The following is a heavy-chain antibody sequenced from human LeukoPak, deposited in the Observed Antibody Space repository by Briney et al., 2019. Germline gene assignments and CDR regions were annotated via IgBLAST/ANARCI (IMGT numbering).Heavy chain of an antibody. V-gene: IGHV3-7*05. J-gene: IGHJ4*02. CDR2: IKQDGNEK. CDR3: ARLMTSEVGFDY. D-gene: IGHD2-8*01. Sequence: GGSLRLSCAASGFTFSSYWMSWVRQAPGKGLEWVANIKQDGNEKYYVDSVKGRFSISRDNAKNSLYLQMNRLRAEDTAVYYCARLMTSEVGFDYWGQGTLVTVSS. CDR1: GFTFSSYW.